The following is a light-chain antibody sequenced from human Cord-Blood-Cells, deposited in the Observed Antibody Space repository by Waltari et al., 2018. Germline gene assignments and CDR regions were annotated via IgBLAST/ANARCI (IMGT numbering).Light chain of an antibody. V-gene: IGLV2-23*01. CDR1: SSDVGSYNL. Sequence: QSALTQPASVSGSPGQSITISCTGTSSDVGSYNLVSWYQQHPGKAPKLMIYEGSKRPSGVSNPFTGSKSGNTASLTISGLRAEDEADYYCCSYAGSSTWVFGGETKLTVL. J-gene: IGLJ3*02. CDR3: CSYAGSSTWV. CDR2: EGS.